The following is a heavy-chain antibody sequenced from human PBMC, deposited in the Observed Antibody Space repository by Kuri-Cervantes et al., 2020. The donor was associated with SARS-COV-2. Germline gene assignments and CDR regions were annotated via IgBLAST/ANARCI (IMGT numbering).Heavy chain of an antibody. J-gene: IGHJ6*03. CDR1: GFTFSSYN. D-gene: IGHD3-9*01. CDR3: AKDSLTGPNYFYYYMDV. Sequence: GGSLRLSCAASGFTFSSYNIHWVRQAPGKGLEWVSGISPSGDRTYNADSVNGRFTISRDNSKSTLYLQMTSLRAEDTAIYYCAKDSLTGPNYFYYYMDVWGKGTTVTVSS. V-gene: IGHV3-23*01. CDR2: ISPSGDRT.